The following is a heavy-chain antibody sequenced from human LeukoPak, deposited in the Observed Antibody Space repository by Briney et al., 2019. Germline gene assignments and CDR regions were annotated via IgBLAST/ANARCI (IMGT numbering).Heavy chain of an antibody. Sequence: SETLSLTCTVSGGSISSYYWSWIRQPPGKRLEWIGYVFHTGSTNYNPSLKSRVTISVDTSKNQFSLKLSSVTAADTAVYYCARDRGSQPFIDYWGQGTLVTVSS. J-gene: IGHJ4*02. CDR2: VFHTGST. V-gene: IGHV4-59*01. CDR3: ARDRGSQPFIDY. D-gene: IGHD1-26*01. CDR1: GGSISSYY.